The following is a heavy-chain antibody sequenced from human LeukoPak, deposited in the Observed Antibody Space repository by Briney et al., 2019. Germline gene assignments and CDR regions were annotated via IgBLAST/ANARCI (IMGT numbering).Heavy chain of an antibody. Sequence: ASVKVSCKASSYTFTSYGISWVRQATGQGLEWMGWISTYNGNTNYAQKVQGRVTMTTDTSTSTAYMELRSLRSDDTAVYYCARDRPDIVATTYYFDYWGQGTLVTVSS. CDR2: ISTYNGNT. J-gene: IGHJ4*02. CDR3: ARDRPDIVATTYYFDY. CDR1: SYTFTSYG. V-gene: IGHV1-18*01. D-gene: IGHD5-12*01.